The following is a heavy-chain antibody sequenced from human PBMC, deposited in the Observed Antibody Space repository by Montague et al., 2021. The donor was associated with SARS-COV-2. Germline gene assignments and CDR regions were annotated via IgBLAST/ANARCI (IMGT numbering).Heavy chain of an antibody. CDR3: ARDGVLRYFDWSPYYHNYMDV. CDR2: TNSDGSST. CDR1: GFTFSSYW. V-gene: IGHV3-74*01. Sequence: SLRLSCAASGFTFSSYWMHWVRQAPGKGLVWVSRTNSDGSSTSYADSVKGRFTISRDNAKNTLYLQMNSLRAEDTAVYYCARDGVLRYFDWSPYYHNYMDVWGKGTTVTVSS. D-gene: IGHD3-9*01. J-gene: IGHJ6*03.